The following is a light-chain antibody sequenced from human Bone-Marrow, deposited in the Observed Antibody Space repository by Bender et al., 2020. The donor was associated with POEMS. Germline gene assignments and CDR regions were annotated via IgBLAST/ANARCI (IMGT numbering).Light chain of an antibody. Sequence: SYELTQPPAVSVSPGQTATITCSGDNLGSKYACWYLQRPGQSPVLIIYEDTKRPSGIPWRFSGSNSGDTATLTITGLQSDDEAIYFCVAWDASLNGWVFGGGTKLTVL. CDR1: NLGSKY. CDR3: VAWDASLNGWV. CDR2: EDT. J-gene: IGLJ3*02. V-gene: IGLV3-1*01.